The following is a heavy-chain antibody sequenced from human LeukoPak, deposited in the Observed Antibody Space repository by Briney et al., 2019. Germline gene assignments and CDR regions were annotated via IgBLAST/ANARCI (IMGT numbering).Heavy chain of an antibody. Sequence: SETLSLTCAVYGGSFSGYYWSWIREPPGRGGEWIGEINHSGSTNYNPSLKSRVTISVDTSKNQFSLKLSSVTAADTAVYYCARFLKVVVAATLKAFDIWGQGTMVTVSS. J-gene: IGHJ3*02. CDR3: ARFLKVVVAATLKAFDI. V-gene: IGHV4-34*01. CDR1: GGSFSGYY. CDR2: INHSGST. D-gene: IGHD2-15*01.